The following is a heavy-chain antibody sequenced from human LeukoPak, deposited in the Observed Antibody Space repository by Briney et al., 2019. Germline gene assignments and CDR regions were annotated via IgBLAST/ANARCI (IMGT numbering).Heavy chain of an antibody. CDR1: GYTFTSYG. V-gene: IGHV1-18*01. CDR3: ARDLRGYSYGTPSY. D-gene: IGHD5-18*01. CDR2: ISAYNGNT. Sequence: ASVKVSCTASGYTFTSYGISWVRQAPGQGLEWMGWISAYNGNTNYAQKLQGRVTMTTDTSTSTAYMELRSLRSDDTAVYYCARDLRGYSYGTPSYWGQGTLVTVSS. J-gene: IGHJ4*02.